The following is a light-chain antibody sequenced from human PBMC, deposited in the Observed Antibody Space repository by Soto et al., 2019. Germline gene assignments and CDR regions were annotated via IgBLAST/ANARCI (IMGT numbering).Light chain of an antibody. J-gene: IGLJ1*01. Sequence: ALTQPAAVSGSPGQSITIPCAGSSSDVGGHNYVSWYQQHPGKAPKLLIYEVTNRPSGVSNRFSGSKSGNTASLTISGLQAEDEADYYCSSYRSTSYVFGTGTKVTVL. CDR2: EVT. CDR3: SSYRSTSYV. CDR1: SSDVGGHNY. V-gene: IGLV2-14*01.